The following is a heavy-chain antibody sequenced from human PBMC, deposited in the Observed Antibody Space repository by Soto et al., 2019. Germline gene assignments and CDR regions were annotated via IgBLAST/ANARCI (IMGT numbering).Heavy chain of an antibody. CDR3: ARGGVDYGSGSYGGRYYDLGV. V-gene: IGHV3-23*01. D-gene: IGHD3-10*01. CDR2: ISSSGDGK. Sequence: PGGSLRRSCAPSGCTFNSFAMAWVRHGPGKGLGVVSIISSSGDGKYYVDSVKGRFTISRDNAKNSLYLQMNSLRDEDTAVYYCARGGVDYGSGSYGGRYYDLGVWGQGTTVTVSS. CDR1: GCTFNSFA. J-gene: IGHJ6*02.